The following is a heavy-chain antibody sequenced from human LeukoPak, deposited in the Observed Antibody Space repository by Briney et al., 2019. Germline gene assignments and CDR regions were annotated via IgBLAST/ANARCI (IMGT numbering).Heavy chain of an antibody. D-gene: IGHD2-2*01. Sequence: GGSLRLSCAASGFTFDDYGMSWVRQAPGKGLEWVSGIHWNGGRVNYADSVKGRFTISRATAKNTLYLQMNSLRAEDTAVYYCARVRRYCSSTSCHDYWGQGTLVTVSS. CDR2: IHWNGGRV. CDR3: ARVRRYCSSTSCHDY. CDR1: GFTFDDYG. J-gene: IGHJ4*02. V-gene: IGHV3-20*04.